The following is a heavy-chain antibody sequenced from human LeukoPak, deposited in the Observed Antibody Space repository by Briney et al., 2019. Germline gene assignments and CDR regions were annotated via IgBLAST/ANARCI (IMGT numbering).Heavy chain of an antibody. CDR1: GYTFTSYY. CDR2: INPSGGST. CDR3: ARDLSTYDSSGPCDY. D-gene: IGHD3-22*01. J-gene: IGHJ4*02. V-gene: IGHV1-46*01. Sequence: APVKVSCKASGYTFTSYYMHWVRQAPGQGLEWMGIINPSGGSTSYAQKFQGRVTMTRDMSTSTVYMELSSLRSEDTAVYYCARDLSTYDSSGPCDYWGQGTLVTVSS.